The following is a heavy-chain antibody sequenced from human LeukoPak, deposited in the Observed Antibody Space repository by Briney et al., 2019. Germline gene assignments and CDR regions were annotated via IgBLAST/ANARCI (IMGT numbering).Heavy chain of an antibody. J-gene: IGHJ6*02. CDR1: GFTFSRYA. CDR2: IWYDGSNK. CDR3: ARDRPFWTSPFLGGMDV. V-gene: IGHV3-33*08. D-gene: IGHD3/OR15-3a*01. Sequence: GGSLGLSCAASGFTFSRYAMSWVRQAPGKGLEWVAVIWYDGSNKYYADSVKGRFTISRDNSKNTLYLQMNSLRAEDTAVYYCARDRPFWTSPFLGGMDVWGQGTTVTVSS.